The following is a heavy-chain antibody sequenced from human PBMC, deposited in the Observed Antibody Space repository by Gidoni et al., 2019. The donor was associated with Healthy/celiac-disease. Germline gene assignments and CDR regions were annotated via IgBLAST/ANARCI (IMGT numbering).Heavy chain of an antibody. V-gene: IGHV4-61*01. D-gene: IGHD6-13*01. CDR1: GGSVSSGSYY. CDR3: ARGPHSSSWNY. J-gene: IGHJ4*02. Sequence: QVQLQESGPGLVRPSETLSLTCTVSGGSVSSGSYYWSWIRQPPGKGLEWIGYIYYSGSTNYNPSLKSRVTISVDTSKNQFSLKLSSVTAADTAVYYCARGPHSSSWNYWGQGTLFTVSS. CDR2: IYYSGST.